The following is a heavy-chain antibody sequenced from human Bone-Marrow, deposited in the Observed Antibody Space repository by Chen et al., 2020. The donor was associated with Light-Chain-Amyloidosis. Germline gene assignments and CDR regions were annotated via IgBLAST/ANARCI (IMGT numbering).Heavy chain of an antibody. CDR2: ISTSGRTI. CDR1: GSSSIAYY. D-gene: IGHD3-3*01. J-gene: IGHJ4*02. V-gene: IGHV3-11*01. CDR3: ARGQGTWSGYADY. Sequence: QMQLVESGGGLVKHGGSLTLYCSASGSSSIAYYTSWIRQAPGKGLEWVSDISTSGRTIFYADSVKGRFIISRDNAKNSLYLQMNGLRADDTAVYYCARGQGTWSGYADYWGQGTQVTVSS.